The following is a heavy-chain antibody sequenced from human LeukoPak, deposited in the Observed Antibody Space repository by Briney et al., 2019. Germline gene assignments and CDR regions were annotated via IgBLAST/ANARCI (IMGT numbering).Heavy chain of an antibody. Sequence: GGSLRLSCAASGFTFSSYAMSWVRQAPGKGLEWVSAISGSGGSTYYADSVKGRFTISRDNSKNTLYLQMNSLRAEDTAVYYCAREGEMGSSGWYYFDYWGQGTLVTVSS. CDR2: ISGSGGST. CDR3: AREGEMGSSGWYYFDY. J-gene: IGHJ4*02. CDR1: GFTFSSYA. V-gene: IGHV3-23*01. D-gene: IGHD6-19*01.